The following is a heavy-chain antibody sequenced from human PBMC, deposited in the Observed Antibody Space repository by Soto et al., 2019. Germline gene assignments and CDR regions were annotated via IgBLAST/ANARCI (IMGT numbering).Heavy chain of an antibody. CDR1: GYTFTSYG. J-gene: IGHJ4*02. D-gene: IGHD1-26*01. Sequence: QVQLVQSGAEVKKPGASVKVSCKASGYTFTSYGISWVRQAPGQGLEWMGWISAYNGNKNNAQKLKGRVTMTTDTSTSTGYNEQRRLRSDDTAVYFYARSGVWEPRDYWCQGTLVSICS. V-gene: IGHV1-18*01. CDR2: ISAYNGNK. CDR3: ARSGVWEPRDY.